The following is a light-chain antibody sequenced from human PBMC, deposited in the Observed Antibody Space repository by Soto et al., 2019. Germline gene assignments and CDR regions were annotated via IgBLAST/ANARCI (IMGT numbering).Light chain of an antibody. CDR2: GAS. Sequence: EIVLTQSPGTLSLSPGERATLSCRASQSVSSSYLAWYQQKPGQAPRLLIYGASSRSTGIPGRFSGSGSGTDFTLTSSRLEAEDFAVYYCQHYGSSPWTFGQGTKVEIK. CDR1: QSVSSSY. V-gene: IGKV3-20*01. J-gene: IGKJ1*01. CDR3: QHYGSSPWT.